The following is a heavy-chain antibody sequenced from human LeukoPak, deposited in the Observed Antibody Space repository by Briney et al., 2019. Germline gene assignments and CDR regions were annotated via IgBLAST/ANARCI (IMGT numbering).Heavy chain of an antibody. J-gene: IGHJ5*02. D-gene: IGHD2-2*01. CDR3: ARSGYCSSTSCWIDP. V-gene: IGHV4-39*01. Sequence: PSETLSLTCTVSGGSISSSSYYWGWIRQPPGKGLEWIGSIYYSGSTYYNPSLKSRVTISVDTSKNQFSLKLSSVTAADTAVYYCARSGYCSSTSCWIDPWGQGTLVTVSS. CDR2: IYYSGST. CDR1: GGSISSSSYY.